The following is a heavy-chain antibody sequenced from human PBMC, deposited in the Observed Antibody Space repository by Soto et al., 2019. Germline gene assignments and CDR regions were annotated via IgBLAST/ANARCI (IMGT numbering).Heavy chain of an antibody. CDR1: GGSFSGYY. J-gene: IGHJ6*02. CDR2: INHSGST. Sequence: SETLSLTCAVYGGSFSGYYWRLIRQPPGKGLEWIGEINHSGSTNYNPSLKSRVTISVDTSKNQFSLKLSSVTAADTAVYYCASRRLLFYYYYSMDVWGQGTTVTVSS. D-gene: IGHD1-26*01. V-gene: IGHV4-34*01. CDR3: ASRRLLFYYYYSMDV.